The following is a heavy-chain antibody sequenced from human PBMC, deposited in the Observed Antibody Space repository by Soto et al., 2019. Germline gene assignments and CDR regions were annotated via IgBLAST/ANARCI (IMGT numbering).Heavy chain of an antibody. J-gene: IGHJ6*02. V-gene: IGHV1-18*01. CDR1: GYTFTTYG. CDR2: ISGYNGHT. CDR3: AREGEMPSYYYGLDV. Sequence: QVQLVQSGAEVRKPGASVKVSCKASGYTFTTYGISWVRQAPGQGLEWMGWISGYNGHTKYAQKFQGRVTMTTDTSTGTVYMDLRSLRSDATAVYYCAREGEMPSYYYGLDVWGQGPRSPSP. D-gene: IGHD3-16*01.